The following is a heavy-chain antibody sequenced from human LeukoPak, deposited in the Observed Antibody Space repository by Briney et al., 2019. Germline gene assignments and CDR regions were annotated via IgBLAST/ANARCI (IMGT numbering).Heavy chain of an antibody. V-gene: IGHV4-39*07. CDR3: ARLVTRGYYDSSGRRIDAFDI. J-gene: IGHJ3*02. D-gene: IGHD3-22*01. Sequence: SETLSLTCTVSGGSISSSSYYWGWIRQPPGKGLEWIGSIYHSGSTYYNPSLKSRVTISVDTSKNQFSLKLSSVTAADTAVYYCARLVTRGYYDSSGRRIDAFDIWGQGTMVTVSS. CDR1: GGSISSSSYY. CDR2: IYHSGST.